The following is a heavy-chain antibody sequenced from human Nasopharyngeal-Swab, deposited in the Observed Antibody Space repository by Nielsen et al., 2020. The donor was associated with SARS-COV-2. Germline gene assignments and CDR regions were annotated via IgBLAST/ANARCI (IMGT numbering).Heavy chain of an antibody. Sequence: SETLSLTCTVSGCSISSSCYYCGLIRQPPGKVLEWIGIIYYSGTTYYNPSLKRRVTISVDTTKNQSSLKLSSVTAADTAVYYGTRGRSSNGNERGLFDYWGQGTLVTVSS. CDR1: GCSISSSCYY. J-gene: IGHJ4*02. V-gene: IGHV4-39*07. D-gene: IGHD1-20*01. CDR2: IYYSGTT. CDR3: TRGRSSNGNERGLFDY.